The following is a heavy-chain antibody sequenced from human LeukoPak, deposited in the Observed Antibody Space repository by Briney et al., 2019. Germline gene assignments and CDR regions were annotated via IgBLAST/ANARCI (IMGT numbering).Heavy chain of an antibody. D-gene: IGHD5-24*01. CDR3: ARGPGLQGRDGYNHYYYGLDV. Sequence: GRSLRLSCAASGFSFSSYAMHWVRQAPGKGLEWVAVIRYDGSNKYYGDSVKGRFTISRDNSKNTLYLQMNSLRAEDTAVYYCARGPGLQGRDGYNHYYYGLDVWGQGTKVTVSS. V-gene: IGHV3-33*01. J-gene: IGHJ6*02. CDR1: GFSFSSYA. CDR2: IRYDGSNK.